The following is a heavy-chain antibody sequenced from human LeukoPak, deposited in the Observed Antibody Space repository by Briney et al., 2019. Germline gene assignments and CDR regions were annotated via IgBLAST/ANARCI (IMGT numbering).Heavy chain of an antibody. CDR3: AITWTDSIVGGGAFDI. J-gene: IGHJ3*02. Sequence: SETLSLTCTVSGGSISSSSYYWGWIRQPPGKGLEWIGSIYYSGSTYYNPSLKSRVTISVDTSKNQFSLKLSSVTAADTAVYYCAITWTDSIVGGGAFDIWGQGTMVTVSS. CDR1: GGSISSSSYY. V-gene: IGHV4-39*07. D-gene: IGHD3/OR15-3a*01. CDR2: IYYSGST.